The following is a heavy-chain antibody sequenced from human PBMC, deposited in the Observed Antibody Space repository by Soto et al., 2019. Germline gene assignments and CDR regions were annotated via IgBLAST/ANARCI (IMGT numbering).Heavy chain of an antibody. D-gene: IGHD1-26*01. Sequence: GGSLRLSCAASGFSFSSYGMHWVRQAPGKGLDWVAVIWYDGSNKYYAESVKGRFTISRDNSKNTLYVQMNSLTVEDTAVYYCAMAKYTGSCFDACDVCGQVTMVTV. CDR2: IWYDGSNK. CDR1: GFSFSSYG. J-gene: IGHJ3*01. V-gene: IGHV3-33*03. CDR3: AMAKYTGSCFDACDV.